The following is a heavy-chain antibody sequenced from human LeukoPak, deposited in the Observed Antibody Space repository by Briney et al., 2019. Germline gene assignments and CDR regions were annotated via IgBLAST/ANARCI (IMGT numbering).Heavy chain of an antibody. CDR3: ARDVGSAPFDY. V-gene: IGHV3-33*01. Sequence: PGRSLRLSCAASGFTLSSSGTHWVRQAPGKGLEWVAVIWGDENHKYYGDSVRGRFTISRDNAKNTLYLQMDSLRVEDTAVYYCARDVGSAPFDYWGQGTLVTASS. CDR2: IWGDENHK. J-gene: IGHJ4*02. D-gene: IGHD6-25*01. CDR1: GFTLSSSG.